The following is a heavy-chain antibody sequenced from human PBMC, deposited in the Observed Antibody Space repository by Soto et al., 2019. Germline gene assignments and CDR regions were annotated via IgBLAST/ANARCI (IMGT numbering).Heavy chain of an antibody. V-gene: IGHV4-34*01. CDR1: GGSFSTYY. Sequence: LSLTCVVSGGSFSTYYYSWIRQSPGKGLEWIGEINHNGNNNYSPSLKSRVTMSLDTSKNQFSLKLTSVTAADTAVYYCARGGSNGWQVAFDIWGQGTMVTVSS. CDR3: ARGGSNGWQVAFDI. CDR2: INHNGNN. J-gene: IGHJ3*02. D-gene: IGHD3-16*01.